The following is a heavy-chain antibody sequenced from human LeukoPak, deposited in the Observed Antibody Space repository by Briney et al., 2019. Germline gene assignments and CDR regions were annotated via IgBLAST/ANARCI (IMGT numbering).Heavy chain of an antibody. V-gene: IGHV5-10-1*01. CDR1: GFIFDNDW. D-gene: IGHD2-15*01. J-gene: IGHJ4*02. Sequence: GESLKISCKGSGFIFDNDWISWVRQMPGKGLEWMGIVDPTDSDVDYSPSFQGHVTISSDTSTSTVYLQWSSLKASDTAVYYCARRARYHRSFPFHFWGQGTQVIVSS. CDR2: VDPTDSDV. CDR3: ARRARYHRSFPFHF.